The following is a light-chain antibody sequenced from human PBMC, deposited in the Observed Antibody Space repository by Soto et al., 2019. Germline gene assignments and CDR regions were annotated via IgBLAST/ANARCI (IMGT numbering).Light chain of an antibody. V-gene: IGLV2-14*01. CDR1: SSDIGAYNY. CDR3: FSHRSGDSHV. J-gene: IGLJ1*01. CDR2: GVT. Sequence: QSVLTQPASVSGSPGQSITISCTVTSSDIGAYNYVSWYQQYPGKAPKLMIYGVTNRPSGVSNRFSGSKTGNTASLTISGLQAEDEADYYCFSHRSGDSHVFGTGTKVNV.